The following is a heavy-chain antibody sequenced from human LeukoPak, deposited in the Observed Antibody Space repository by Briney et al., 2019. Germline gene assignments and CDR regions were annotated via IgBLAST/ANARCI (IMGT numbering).Heavy chain of an antibody. D-gene: IGHD6-19*01. Sequence: PGGSLRLSCAASGFTFSSYAMSWVRQAPGKGLEWVSAISGSGGSTYYADSVKGRFTISRDNSKNTLYLQMNSLTAEDTAVYYCGGAPGIAVAYYYYGMDVWGQGTTVTVSS. CDR3: GGAPGIAVAYYYYGMDV. CDR1: GFTFSSYA. J-gene: IGHJ6*02. CDR2: ISGSGGST. V-gene: IGHV3-23*01.